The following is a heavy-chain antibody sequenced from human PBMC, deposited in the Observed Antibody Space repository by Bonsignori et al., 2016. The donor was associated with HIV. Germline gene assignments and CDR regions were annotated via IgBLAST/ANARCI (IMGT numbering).Heavy chain of an antibody. J-gene: IGHJ4*02. CDR3: ARMVEYSSSPFDY. D-gene: IGHD6-6*01. CDR2: IFSHDEK. V-gene: IGHV2-26*02. Sequence: WIRQPPGKALEWLAHIFSHDEKSYSTSLKNRLTISKDTSKSQVVLTMTDMDPVDTATYYCARMVEYSSSPFDYWGQGTPVTVSS.